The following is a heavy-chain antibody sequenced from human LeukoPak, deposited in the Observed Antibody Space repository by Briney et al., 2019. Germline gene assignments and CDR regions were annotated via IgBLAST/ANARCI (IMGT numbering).Heavy chain of an antibody. V-gene: IGHV3-30*02. J-gene: IGHJ6*03. CDR2: IRYNGNNQ. D-gene: IGHD3-10*01. Sequence: PGGSLRLSCAASGFTFSSYGMHWVRQAPGKGLEWVAFIRYNGNNQYYADSVKGRFTISRDNSKNTLYLQINSLKGDDTAVYYCAKDSAFYYIDVWGKGTTVIISS. CDR3: AKDSAFYYIDV. CDR1: GFTFSSYG.